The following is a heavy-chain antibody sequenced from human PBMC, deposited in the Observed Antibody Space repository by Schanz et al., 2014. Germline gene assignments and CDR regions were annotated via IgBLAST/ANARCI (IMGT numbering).Heavy chain of an antibody. CDR2: IKSDGSST. Sequence: PGGSLRLSCAASGFTFSSYWMHWVRQVPGKGLVWVSRIKSDGSSTSYADSVKGRLTISRDNAKNTLYLQMSSLRAEDTAVYYCARPALRFRDNCFDPWGQGTLVSVSS. V-gene: IGHV3-74*01. J-gene: IGHJ5*02. D-gene: IGHD3-10*01. CDR3: ARPALRFRDNCFDP. CDR1: GFTFSSYW.